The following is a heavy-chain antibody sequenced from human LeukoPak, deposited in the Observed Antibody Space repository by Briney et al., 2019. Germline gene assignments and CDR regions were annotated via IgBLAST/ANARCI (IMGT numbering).Heavy chain of an antibody. J-gene: IGHJ3*02. V-gene: IGHV3-30-3*01. CDR1: GFTFSSYA. D-gene: IGHD2-15*01. Sequence: GGSLRLSCAASGFTFSSYAMHWVRQAPGKGLEWVAVISYDGSNKYYADSVKGRFTISRDNSKNTLYLQMNSLRAEDTAVYYCAKVRDIVGALWAFDIWGQGTMVTVSS. CDR2: ISYDGSNK. CDR3: AKVRDIVGALWAFDI.